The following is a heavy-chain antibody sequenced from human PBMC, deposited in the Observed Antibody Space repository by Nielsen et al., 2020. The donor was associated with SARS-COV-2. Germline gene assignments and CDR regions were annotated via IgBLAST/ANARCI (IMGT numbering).Heavy chain of an antibody. D-gene: IGHD2-2*01. CDR2: ISSSGSTI. V-gene: IGHV3-48*04. Sequence: GESLKISCAASGFTFSSYGMHWVRQAPGKGLEWVSYISSSGSTIYYADSVKGRFTISRDNAKNSLYLQMNSLRAEDTAVYYCARGLDIVVVPSSGAFDIWGQGTMVTVSS. J-gene: IGHJ3*02. CDR1: GFTFSSYG. CDR3: ARGLDIVVVPSSGAFDI.